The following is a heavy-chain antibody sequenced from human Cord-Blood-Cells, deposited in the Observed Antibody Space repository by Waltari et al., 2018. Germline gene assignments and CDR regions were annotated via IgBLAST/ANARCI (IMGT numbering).Heavy chain of an antibody. CDR3: ARGSSSSCDY. CDR1: GGTFSSYA. D-gene: IGHD6-6*01. CDR2: IIPIYAKA. J-gene: IGHJ4*02. Sequence: QVQLVQSGAEVKKPGSSVNVSCKASGGTFSSYAISWVRQAPGQGLECMGGIIPIYAKANYARKYQVRVTIPADESTSTAYMELSSLRSEDTAVYYCARGSSSSCDYWGQGTLVTVSS. V-gene: IGHV1-69*01.